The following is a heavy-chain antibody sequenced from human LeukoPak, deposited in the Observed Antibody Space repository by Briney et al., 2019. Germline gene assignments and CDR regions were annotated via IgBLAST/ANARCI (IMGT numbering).Heavy chain of an antibody. J-gene: IGHJ6*03. CDR2: VTWDGST. Sequence: GGSLRLSCAASGFTFDDYVMHWVRKVPGKGLEWVSLVTWDGSTYYADSVKGRFTISRDNSKKSLYLQMNSLRAEDTALYYCVKQMLDYYYMDVWGKGTTVTVSS. CDR1: GFTFDDYV. D-gene: IGHD3-10*02. CDR3: VKQMLDYYYMDV. V-gene: IGHV3-43D*03.